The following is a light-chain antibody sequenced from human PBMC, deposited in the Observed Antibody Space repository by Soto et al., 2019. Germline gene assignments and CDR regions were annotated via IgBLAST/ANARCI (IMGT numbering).Light chain of an antibody. J-gene: IGKJ2*01. V-gene: IGKV3-20*01. Sequence: ETVLTQSPGTLSLSPGERATLSCRASQSVSSSYLVWYQQKPGQAPRLLFYGASSRATGIPDRFSGSGSGTDFTLTISRLEPEDFAVYYCQQYGSSPYTFGEGTKLEIK. CDR2: GAS. CDR3: QQYGSSPYT. CDR1: QSVSSSY.